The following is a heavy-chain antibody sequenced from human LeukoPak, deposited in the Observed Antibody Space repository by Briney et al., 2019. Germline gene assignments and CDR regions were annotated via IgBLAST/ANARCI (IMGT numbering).Heavy chain of an antibody. D-gene: IGHD5/OR15-5a*01. CDR1: GNHFTHFY. CDR3: VTTSVTHTRDP. V-gene: IGHV1-2*02. J-gene: IGHJ5*02. CDR2: INPHSRAT. Sequence: ASVKVSCKASGNHFTHFYFNWVRQAPGPGLEWVGWINPHSRATHYAQRFRGRVTMEASITTGYMELNSLTSDDTAVYYCVTTSVTHTRDPWGQGTLVTVSS.